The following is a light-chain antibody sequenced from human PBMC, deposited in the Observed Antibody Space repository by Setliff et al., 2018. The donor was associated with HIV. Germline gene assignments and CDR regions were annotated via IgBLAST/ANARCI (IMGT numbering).Light chain of an antibody. CDR1: WSDLGGYNY. Sequence: QSALTQPASVSGSPGQSITISCTGTWSDLGGYNYVSWHQQHPGKAPKLMIYEVSNRPSGVSNRFSGSKSGNTASLTISGLQAEDEADYFCSSYTSSSTRVFGTGTKVTVL. J-gene: IGLJ1*01. CDR3: SSYTSSSTRV. V-gene: IGLV2-14*01. CDR2: EVS.